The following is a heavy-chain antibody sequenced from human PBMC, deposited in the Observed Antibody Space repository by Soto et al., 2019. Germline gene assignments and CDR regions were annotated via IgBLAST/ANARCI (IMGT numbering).Heavy chain of an antibody. J-gene: IGHJ6*02. CDR2: IYYSGST. CDR3: ARDRSRSARAPDFWSGPPYYYYGMDV. Sequence: PETLSLTCTFSGGSISSYYWGWIRQPPGKGLELIGYIYYSGSTNYNPSLKSRVTISVDTSKNQFSLKLSSVTAADTAVYYCARDRSRSARAPDFWSGPPYYYYGMDVWGQGTTVTVSS. V-gene: IGHV4-59*01. D-gene: IGHD3-3*01. CDR1: GGSISSYY.